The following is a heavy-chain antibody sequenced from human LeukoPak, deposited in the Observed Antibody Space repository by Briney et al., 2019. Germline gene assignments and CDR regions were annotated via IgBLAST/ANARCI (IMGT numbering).Heavy chain of an antibody. D-gene: IGHD2-2*01. CDR1: GFTFSSYS. CDR2: ISSSSSTI. Sequence: GGSLRLSCAASGFTFSSYSMNWVRQAPGKGLEWVSYISSSSSTIYYADSVKGRFTISRDNAKNSLYLQMNSLRAEDTAVYYCARSRLLRTSRAFFDYWGQGTLVTVSS. V-gene: IGHV3-48*01. CDR3: ARSRLLRTSRAFFDY. J-gene: IGHJ4*02.